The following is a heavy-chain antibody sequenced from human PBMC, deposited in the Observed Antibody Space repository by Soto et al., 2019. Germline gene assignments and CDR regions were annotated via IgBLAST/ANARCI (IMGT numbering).Heavy chain of an antibody. CDR3: GGGGVY. D-gene: IGHD2-8*01. J-gene: IGHJ4*02. Sequence: GGSLRLSCAASGFNFSNYDMNWIRQAPGGGLEWIAFISGTGFTTYYADSAWPRFTISRDNSQGALFLQMDSLTVDDSGIYFCGGGGVYGGRGVPVPVS. CDR1: GFNFSNYD. CDR2: ISGTGFTT. V-gene: IGHV3-48*03.